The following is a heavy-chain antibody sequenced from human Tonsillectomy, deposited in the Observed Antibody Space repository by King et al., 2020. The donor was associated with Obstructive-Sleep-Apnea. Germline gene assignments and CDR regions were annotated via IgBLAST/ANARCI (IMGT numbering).Heavy chain of an antibody. CDR1: GFTFNSDG. J-gene: IGHJ4*02. D-gene: IGHD3-10*01. V-gene: IGHV3-30*02. Sequence: VQLVESVGGVVQPGGSLRLSCAASGFTFNSDGMHWVRQAPVKGLECGTFIWYDGSNNDYADSVKGRFTISRDNSKNTLYLQMTSLRAEDTAVYYCAKDHPYYGSGSYPLAIDYWGQGTLVTVSS. CDR2: IWYDGSNN. CDR3: AKDHPYYGSGSYPLAIDY.